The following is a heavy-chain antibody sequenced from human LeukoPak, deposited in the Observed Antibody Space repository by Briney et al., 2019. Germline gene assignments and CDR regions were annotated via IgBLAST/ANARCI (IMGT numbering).Heavy chain of an antibody. CDR3: AKIGPYSGSYYVY. CDR1: GFTFSSYG. V-gene: IGHV3-30*18. D-gene: IGHD1-26*01. Sequence: GGSLRLSCAASGFTFSSYGMHWVRQAPGKGLEWVAVISYDGSNKYYADSVKGRFTISRDNSKNTLYLQMNSLRAEDTAVYYCAKIGPYSGSYYVYWGQGTLVTVSS. J-gene: IGHJ4*02. CDR2: ISYDGSNK.